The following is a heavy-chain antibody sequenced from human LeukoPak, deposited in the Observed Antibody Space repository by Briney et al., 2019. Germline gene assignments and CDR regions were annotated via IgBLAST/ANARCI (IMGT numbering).Heavy chain of an antibody. V-gene: IGHV1-8*01. CDR3: ARGLSMVRGVIVYYFDY. Sequence: ASVKVSCKASGYTFTSYDINWVRQATGQGLEWMGWMNPNSGNTGYAQEFQGRVTMTRNTSISTAYMELSSLRSEDTAVYYCARGLSMVRGVIVYYFDYWGQGTLVTVSS. D-gene: IGHD3-10*01. CDR1: GYTFTSYD. J-gene: IGHJ4*02. CDR2: MNPNSGNT.